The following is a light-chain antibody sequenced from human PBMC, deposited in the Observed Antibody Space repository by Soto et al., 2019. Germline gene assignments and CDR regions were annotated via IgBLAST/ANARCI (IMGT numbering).Light chain of an antibody. J-gene: IGKJ3*01. CDR3: QHYTASPT. V-gene: IGKV1-5*03. Sequence: DIQMTQSPSTLSASVGDRVTITCRASQSLSSSLAWYQQKPGRAPKLLIYKASTLESGVPSRFSGSGSGTEFTLTISSLQPDDFATYYCQHYTASPTFGPGTKVDI. CDR2: KAS. CDR1: QSLSSS.